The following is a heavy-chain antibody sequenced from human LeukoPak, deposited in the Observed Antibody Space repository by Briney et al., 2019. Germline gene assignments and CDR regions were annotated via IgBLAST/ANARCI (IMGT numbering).Heavy chain of an antibody. CDR1: GYSFTTYW. CDR2: IYPGDSDT. D-gene: IGHD4-23*01. J-gene: IGHJ2*01. V-gene: IGHV5-51*01. Sequence: GESLKISCKGSGYSFTTYWIGWVRQTPGKGLEWMGIIYPGDSDTRYSPSFQGQVTISADKSTSTAYLQWSSLKASDTAMYYCARRSTVVNHWYFDLWGRGTLVTVSS. CDR3: ARRSTVVNHWYFDL.